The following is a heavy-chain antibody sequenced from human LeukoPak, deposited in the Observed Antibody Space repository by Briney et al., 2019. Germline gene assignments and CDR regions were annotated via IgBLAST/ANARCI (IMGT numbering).Heavy chain of an antibody. V-gene: IGHV1-18*04. J-gene: IGHJ6*04. CDR3: ARVHYYGSGSYYVHYGMDV. D-gene: IGHD3-10*01. CDR2: ISPYNGNT. CDR1: GYTFTSYG. Sequence: PVASVKVSCKASGYTFTSYGVSWVRQAPGQGLEWMGWISPYNGNTNYAQKLQGRVTMTTDTSTSTAYMELRSLRSDDTAVYYCARVHYYGSGSYYVHYGMDVWGKGTTVTVSS.